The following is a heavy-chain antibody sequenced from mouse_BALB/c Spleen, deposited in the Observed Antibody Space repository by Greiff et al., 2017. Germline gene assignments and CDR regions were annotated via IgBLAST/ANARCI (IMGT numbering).Heavy chain of an antibody. V-gene: IGHV5-12-2*01. CDR3: ARQGIYYYGSSYGYYAMDY. Sequence: EVKLMESGGGLVQPGGSLKLSCAASGFTFSSYTMSWVRQTPEKRLEWVAYISNGGGSTYYPDTVKGRFTISRDNAKNTLYLQMSSLKSEDMAMYYCARQGIYYYGSSYGYYAMDYWGQGTSVTVSS. J-gene: IGHJ4*01. CDR1: GFTFSSYT. D-gene: IGHD1-1*01. CDR2: ISNGGGST.